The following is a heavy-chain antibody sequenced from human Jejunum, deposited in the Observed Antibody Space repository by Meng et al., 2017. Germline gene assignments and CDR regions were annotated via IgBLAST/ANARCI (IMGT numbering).Heavy chain of an antibody. V-gene: IGHV4-4*02. CDR3: ARGWKYAWFN. CDR2: MHQSGSS. Sequence: GQVQGPGHALVSTARALSLLWGGSGGFSSSYWWRWHRQPPGKGLEWIGEMHQSGSSNYNPSLKSRLTMSVDESKNHFSLKLNSVTAADTAVYYCARGWKYAWFNWGQGTLVTVSS. CDR1: GGFSSSYW. D-gene: IGHD1-7*01. J-gene: IGHJ4*02.